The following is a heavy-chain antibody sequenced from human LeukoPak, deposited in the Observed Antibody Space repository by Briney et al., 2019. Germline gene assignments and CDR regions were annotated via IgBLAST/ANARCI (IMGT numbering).Heavy chain of an antibody. CDR3: ARAWEAVAGNYGVIDY. CDR1: GYTFTGYY. J-gene: IGHJ4*02. Sequence: ASVKVSRKASGYTFTGYYIHWVRQAPGQGLEWMGIINPSGGSTSYAQKFQGRVTMTRDMSTSTVYMELNSLRSEDTAVYYCARAWEAVAGNYGVIDYWGQGTLVTVSS. D-gene: IGHD1-7*01. CDR2: INPSGGST. V-gene: IGHV1-46*01.